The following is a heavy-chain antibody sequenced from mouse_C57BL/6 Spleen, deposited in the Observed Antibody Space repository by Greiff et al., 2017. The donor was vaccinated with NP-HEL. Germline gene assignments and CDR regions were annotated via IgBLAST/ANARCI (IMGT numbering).Heavy chain of an antibody. D-gene: IGHD2-1*01. V-gene: IGHV1-64*01. Sequence: QVQLKQPGAELVKPGASVKLSCKASGYTFTSYWMHWVKQRPGQGLEWIGMIHPNSGSTNYNEKFKSKATLTVDKSSSTAYMQLSSLTSEDSAVYYWARGGNYVSLFDYWGQGTTLTVSS. CDR3: ARGGNYVSLFDY. CDR2: IHPNSGST. CDR1: GYTFTSYW. J-gene: IGHJ2*01.